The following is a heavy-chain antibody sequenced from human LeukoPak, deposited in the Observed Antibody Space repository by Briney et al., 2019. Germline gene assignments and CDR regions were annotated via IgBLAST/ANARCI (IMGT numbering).Heavy chain of an antibody. Sequence: GASVKVSCKASGGTFSSYAISWVRQAPGQGLEWMGRIIPILGIANYAQKFQGRVTITADKSTSTAYMELSSLRSEDTAVYYCARSRGGYCSSTSCRQYYYYYGMDVWGQGTTVTVSS. D-gene: IGHD2-2*01. CDR2: IIPILGIA. CDR1: GGTFSSYA. J-gene: IGHJ6*02. CDR3: ARSRGGYCSSTSCRQYYYYYGMDV. V-gene: IGHV1-69*04.